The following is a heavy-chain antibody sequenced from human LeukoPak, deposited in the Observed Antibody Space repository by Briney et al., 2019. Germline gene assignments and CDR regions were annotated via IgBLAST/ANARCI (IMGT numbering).Heavy chain of an antibody. V-gene: IGHV3-7*05. D-gene: IGHD2-15*01. CDR2: IKQDGSDK. Sequence: GGSLRLSCAGSGFTFSTYWMSWVRQAPGKGLEWVANIKQDGSDKYYADSVRGRFTISRDNSNNSLYLQMNSLRTEDTALYYCAKEIDTLGTNAFDIWGQGTIVTVSS. CDR1: GFTFSTYW. CDR3: AKEIDTLGTNAFDI. J-gene: IGHJ3*02.